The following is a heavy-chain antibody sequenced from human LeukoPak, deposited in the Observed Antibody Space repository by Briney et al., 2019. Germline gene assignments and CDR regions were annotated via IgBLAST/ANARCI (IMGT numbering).Heavy chain of an antibody. V-gene: IGHV4-34*01. Sequence: SETLSLTCAVFGGSFSDYYWSWIRQPPGKGLEWIGEINPSGSTNYNPSLKSRVTISIDTSTNQFSLRLSSVTAADTAVYYCARMRGGGIGYHYYMDAWGKGTTVSVSS. CDR3: ARMRGGGIGYHYYMDA. CDR2: INPSGST. D-gene: IGHD2-15*01. CDR1: GGSFSDYY. J-gene: IGHJ6*03.